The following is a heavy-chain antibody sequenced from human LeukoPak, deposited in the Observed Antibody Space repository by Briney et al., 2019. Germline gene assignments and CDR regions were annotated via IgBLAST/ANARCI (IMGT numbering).Heavy chain of an antibody. D-gene: IGHD6-6*01. Sequence: GGSLRLSCAASGFTFSSHSMNWVRQAPGKGLEWVSYISSSSSTIYYADSVKGRFTISRDNAKNSLYLQMNSLRAEDTAVYYCAKSPDVSSSPPFDYWGQGTLVTVSS. V-gene: IGHV3-48*01. CDR2: ISSSSSTI. CDR3: AKSPDVSSSPPFDY. J-gene: IGHJ4*02. CDR1: GFTFSSHS.